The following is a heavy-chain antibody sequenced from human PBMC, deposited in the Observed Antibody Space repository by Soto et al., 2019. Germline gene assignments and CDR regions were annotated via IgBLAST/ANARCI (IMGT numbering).Heavy chain of an antibody. CDR1: GYTFTSYA. CDR3: AGRGDYGGFDY. D-gene: IGHD4-17*01. V-gene: IGHV1-3*01. Sequence: QVQLVQSGAEVKKPGASVKVSCKASGYTFTSYAMHWVRQAPGQRLEWMGRINAGNGNTKYSQKFQGRVTITRDTSASTAYMELSSLRSEDTAVYYCAGRGDYGGFDYWGQGTLVTVSS. J-gene: IGHJ4*02. CDR2: INAGNGNT.